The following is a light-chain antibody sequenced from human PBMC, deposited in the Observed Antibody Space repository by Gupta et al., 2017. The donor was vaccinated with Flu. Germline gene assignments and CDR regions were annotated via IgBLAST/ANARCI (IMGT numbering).Light chain of an antibody. CDR3: QSDSSSNMVV. CDR1: SSNTGAGFD. CDR2: GKT. V-gene: IGLV1-40*01. Sequence: QSVLTQPPSVSGAPGQTVTISCTGSSSNTGAGFDVHCYPQPPATAPNLLVYGKTNRPSAVPGRFSASKSGTSASPAITVPEAEDEADYYCQSDSSSNMVVFGGGTKLTVL. J-gene: IGLJ2*01.